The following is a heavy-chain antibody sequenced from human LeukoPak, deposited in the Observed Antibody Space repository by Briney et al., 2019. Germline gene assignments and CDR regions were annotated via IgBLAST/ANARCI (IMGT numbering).Heavy chain of an antibody. CDR3: AKNYYDSSGYYLEYFQH. CDR2: ISGSGGST. V-gene: IGHV3-23*01. J-gene: IGHJ1*01. CDR1: GFTVSSNY. Sequence: GGSLRLSCAASGFTVSSNYMSWVRQAPGKGLEWVSAISGSGGSTYYADSVKGRFTISRDNPKNTLYLQMNSLRAEDTAVYYCAKNYYDSSGYYLEYFQHWGQGTLVTVSS. D-gene: IGHD3-22*01.